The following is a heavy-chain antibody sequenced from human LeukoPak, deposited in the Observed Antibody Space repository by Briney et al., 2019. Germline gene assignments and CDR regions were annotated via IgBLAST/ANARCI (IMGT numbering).Heavy chain of an antibody. Sequence: PGGSLRLSCAASGFTFSNAWMSWVRQAPGKGLEWVGRIKSKTDGGTTDYAAPVKGRFTISRDDSKNTLYLQMNSLKTEDTAVYYFTTVQQWRVLVDYWGQGTLVTVPS. J-gene: IGHJ4*02. D-gene: IGHD6-19*01. V-gene: IGHV3-15*01. CDR1: GFTFSNAW. CDR3: TTVQQWRVLVDY. CDR2: IKSKTDGGTT.